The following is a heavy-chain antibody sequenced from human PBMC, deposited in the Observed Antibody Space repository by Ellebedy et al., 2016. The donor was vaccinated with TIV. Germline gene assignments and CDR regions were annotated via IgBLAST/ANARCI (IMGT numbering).Heavy chain of an antibody. J-gene: IGHJ4*02. D-gene: IGHD4-17*01. Sequence: GESLKISCAASGFTFSGHLMSWVRQAPGKGLQWVANIRADGTETYYVDSVKGRFTISRDNAKNSLYLQMNSLRAEDTAVYYCAGFGDYPYWGQGTLVTVSS. CDR2: IRADGTET. CDR3: AGFGDYPY. V-gene: IGHV3-7*01. CDR1: GFTFSGHL.